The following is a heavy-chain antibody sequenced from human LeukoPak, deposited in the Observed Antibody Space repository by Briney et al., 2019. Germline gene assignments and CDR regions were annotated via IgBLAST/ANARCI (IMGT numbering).Heavy chain of an antibody. J-gene: IGHJ4*02. Sequence: GGSLRLSCAASGFTFSSYAMSWVRQAPGKGLEWVSAISGSGGSTYYADSVKGRFTISRDNSKNMLFLQMNSLRPEDTAIYYCARGGGWLQLPKGFDYWGQGTLVTVSS. CDR2: ISGSGGST. D-gene: IGHD5-24*01. CDR3: ARGGGWLQLPKGFDY. CDR1: GFTFSSYA. V-gene: IGHV3-23*01.